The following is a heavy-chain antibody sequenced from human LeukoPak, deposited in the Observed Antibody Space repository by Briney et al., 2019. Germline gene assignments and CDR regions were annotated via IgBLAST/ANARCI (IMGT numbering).Heavy chain of an antibody. CDR3: ARRNYYDSPFDY. CDR1: GGSISTYY. J-gene: IGHJ4*02. Sequence: SETLSLTCTVSGGSISTYYWSWIRQPPGKGLEWIGHIYYSGSTNYNPSLKSRVTISVDTSKNQFSLKLSSVTAADTAVYYCARRNYYDSPFDYWGQGTLVTVSS. CDR2: IYYSGST. D-gene: IGHD3-22*01. V-gene: IGHV4-59*01.